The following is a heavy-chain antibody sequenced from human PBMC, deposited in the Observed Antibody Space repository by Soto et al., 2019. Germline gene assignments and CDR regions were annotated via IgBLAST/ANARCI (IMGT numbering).Heavy chain of an antibody. Sequence: PGXSLSLSCAASGFTFRNYGIHWVVQAPGKGLEWVAEISYDGSNKYYADSVKGRFTISRDNSKNTLYLQMNSLRAEDTAVYYCAKDLSYGHPVIDYWGQGTLVTVSS. J-gene: IGHJ4*02. V-gene: IGHV3-30*18. D-gene: IGHD5-18*01. CDR2: ISYDGSNK. CDR1: GFTFRNYG. CDR3: AKDLSYGHPVIDY.